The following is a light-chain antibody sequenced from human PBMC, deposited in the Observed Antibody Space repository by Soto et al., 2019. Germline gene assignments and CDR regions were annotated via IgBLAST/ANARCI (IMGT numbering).Light chain of an antibody. CDR3: SSHTSGSTRV. Sequence: QSVLTQPASVSGSPGQSIAISCTGTSSDVGGYDYVSWYQQQPDKAPKLMIYEVTKRPSGVSNRFSGCKSGNTASLTISGLQAEDEADYYCSSHTSGSTRVFGTGTKLTVL. CDR1: SSDVGGYDY. CDR2: EVT. V-gene: IGLV2-14*01. J-gene: IGLJ1*01.